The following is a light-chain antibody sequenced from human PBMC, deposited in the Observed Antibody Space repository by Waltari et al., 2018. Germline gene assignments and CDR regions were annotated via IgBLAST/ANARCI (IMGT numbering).Light chain of an antibody. Sequence: DIQMTQSQYSLSASVGDRVTITCRASQGMTNDLGWYQQKPGKAPKRLIYEASSLQSGVPSRFSGSGFGTEFTLTISSLQPEDFATYYCLQHNAYPRTFGQGTKLEIK. V-gene: IGKV1-17*01. CDR2: EAS. J-gene: IGKJ2*01. CDR1: QGMTND. CDR3: LQHNAYPRT.